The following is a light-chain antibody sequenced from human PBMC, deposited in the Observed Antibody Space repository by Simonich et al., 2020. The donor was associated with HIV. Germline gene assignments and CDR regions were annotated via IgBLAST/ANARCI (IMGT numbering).Light chain of an antibody. CDR3: QQRSNWPPIFT. V-gene: IGKV3-11*01. J-gene: IGKJ3*01. CDR1: QRVSRY. CDR2: DAS. Sequence: EIVMTQSPATLSVSPGDRAPLSCRASQRVSRYLAWYQQKPGQAPRLLIYDASNRATSIPARFSGSGSGTDFTLTISSLEPEDFAVYYCQQRSNWPPIFTFGPGTKVDI.